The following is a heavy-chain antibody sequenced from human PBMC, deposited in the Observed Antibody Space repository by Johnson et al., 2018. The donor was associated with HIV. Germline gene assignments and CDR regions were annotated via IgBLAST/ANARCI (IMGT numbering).Heavy chain of an antibody. V-gene: IGHV3-30*18. CDR2: ISYDGSNK. Sequence: QEKLVESGGGVVQPGGSLRLSCAASGFTFSSYGMHWVRQAPGKGLEWVAVISYDGSNKYYADSVKGRFTISRDNSKNTLYLQMNSLRAEDTAVYYCAKVGGRHDYGDYLGAFDIWGQGTMVTVSS. CDR3: AKVGGRHDYGDYLGAFDI. CDR1: GFTFSSYG. J-gene: IGHJ3*02. D-gene: IGHD4-17*01.